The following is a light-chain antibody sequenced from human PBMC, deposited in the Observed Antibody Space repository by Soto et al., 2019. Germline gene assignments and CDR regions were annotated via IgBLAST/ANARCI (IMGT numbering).Light chain of an antibody. CDR3: SSYVGSNNYV. V-gene: IGLV2-8*01. CDR2: EVS. Sequence: QSVLAQPPSASGSPGQSVTISCTGASSDVGAYKYVSWYQQHPGKAPKLMIYEVSKRPSGVPDRFSGSKSGNTASLTVSGLQADDEADYYCSSYVGSNNYVFGTGTKDTVL. J-gene: IGLJ1*01. CDR1: SSDVGAYKY.